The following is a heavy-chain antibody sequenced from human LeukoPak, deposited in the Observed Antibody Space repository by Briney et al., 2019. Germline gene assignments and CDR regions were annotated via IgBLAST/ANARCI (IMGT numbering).Heavy chain of an antibody. J-gene: IGHJ6*03. CDR3: ARSGAAGTYSYYYMDV. D-gene: IGHD6-19*01. V-gene: IGHV1-2*02. CDR2: INPKSGGT. Sequence: ASVKVSCKASGYKFIDYYIHWVRQAPGQGFEWMGWINPKSGGTNYAQKFQGRVTMTRDASISTTYVELSSLTSDDTAVYYCARSGAAGTYSYYYMDVWGKETTVTVSS. CDR1: GYKFIDYY.